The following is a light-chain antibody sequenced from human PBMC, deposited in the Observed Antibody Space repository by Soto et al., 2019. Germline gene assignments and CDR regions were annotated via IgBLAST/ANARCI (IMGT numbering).Light chain of an antibody. J-gene: IGLJ1*01. CDR2: EVS. Sequence: QSVLTQPASVSGSPGQSITISCTGTSSDVGSYNYVSWYQQHPGKAPKLMIYEVSNQPSGVSNRFSGSKSGNTASLTISGLQTEDEADYYCSSYTSSSTRVFGTGTKVTVL. V-gene: IGLV2-14*01. CDR1: SSDVGSYNY. CDR3: SSYTSSSTRV.